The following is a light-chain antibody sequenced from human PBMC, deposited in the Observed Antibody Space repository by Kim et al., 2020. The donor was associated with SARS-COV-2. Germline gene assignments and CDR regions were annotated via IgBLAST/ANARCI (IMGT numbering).Light chain of an antibody. V-gene: IGKV3-11*01. Sequence: IVLTQSPATLSLSPGERATLSCRASQNIGDYLAWYQHKPGQAPRLLIYDIATRATGIPARFSGSGSGTDFTLTVSSLEPEDLGVYYWQHRSDWPPGVTFGGGTKVDIK. CDR3: QHRSDWPPGVT. CDR2: DIA. CDR1: QNIGDY. J-gene: IGKJ4*01.